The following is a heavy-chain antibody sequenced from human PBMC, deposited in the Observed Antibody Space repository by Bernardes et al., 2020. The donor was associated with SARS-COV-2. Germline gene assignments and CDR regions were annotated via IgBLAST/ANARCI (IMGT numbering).Heavy chain of an antibody. V-gene: IGHV4-34*01. J-gene: IGHJ4*02. D-gene: IGHD3-3*01. CDR1: GGSFRGYY. CDR2: INHSGST. CDR3: ARGLGYDFWSGYYGDY. Sequence: SETLFLTCAVYGGSFRGYYWSWIRQPPGKGLEWIGEINHSGSTNYNPSLKSRVTISVDTSKNQFSLKLSSVTAADTAVYYCARGLGYDFWSGYYGDYWGQGTLVTVSS.